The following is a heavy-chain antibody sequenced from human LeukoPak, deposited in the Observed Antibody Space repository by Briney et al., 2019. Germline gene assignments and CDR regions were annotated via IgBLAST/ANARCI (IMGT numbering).Heavy chain of an antibody. D-gene: IGHD4-17*01. CDR1: GFSFSSYA. CDR2: ISGSGGST. CDR3: AKDEIYGDYHWFDP. V-gene: IGHV3-23*01. Sequence: PGGSLRLSCAASGFSFSSYAMSWVRQAPGKGLEWVSSISGSGGSTYYADSVKGRFTISRDNSKNTLYLQMNSLRAEDTAVYYCAKDEIYGDYHWFDPWGQGTLVTVSS. J-gene: IGHJ5*02.